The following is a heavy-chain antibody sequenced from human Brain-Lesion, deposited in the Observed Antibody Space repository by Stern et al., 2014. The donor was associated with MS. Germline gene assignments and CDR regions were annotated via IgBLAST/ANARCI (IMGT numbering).Heavy chain of an antibody. CDR2: IYYSGNT. CDR1: GGSVSSTSYA. Sequence: QMQLVESGPGLVKPSETLSLTCTVAGGSVSSTSYAWAWIRQPPGKGLEWIGTIYYSGNTYCSRSIRGRPTISLDTSKNQFSLQRRSVTAADTAVYYCAGEEDIRYCSGGSCTGNWFDPWGQGTLVTVSS. J-gene: IGHJ5*02. CDR3: AGEEDIRYCSGGSCTGNWFDP. V-gene: IGHV4-39*01. D-gene: IGHD2-15*01.